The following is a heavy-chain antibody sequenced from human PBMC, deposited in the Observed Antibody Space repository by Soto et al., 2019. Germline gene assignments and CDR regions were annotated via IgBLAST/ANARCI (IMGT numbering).Heavy chain of an antibody. V-gene: IGHV3-21*01. CDR2: ISSSSSYI. D-gene: IGHD2-21*02. CDR3: ARVHLCRPVELTSCAFDI. J-gene: IGHJ3*02. Sequence: GGSLRLSCAASGFTFSSYSMNWVRQAPGKGLEWVSSISSSSSYIYYADSVKGRFTISRDNAKNSLYLQMNSLRAEDTAVYYCARVHLCRPVELTSCAFDIWGQGTMVTVSS. CDR1: GFTFSSYS.